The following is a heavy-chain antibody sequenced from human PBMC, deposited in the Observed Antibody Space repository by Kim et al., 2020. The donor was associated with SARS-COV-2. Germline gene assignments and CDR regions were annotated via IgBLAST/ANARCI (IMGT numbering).Heavy chain of an antibody. CDR2: ISYDGSNK. D-gene: IGHD6-13*01. V-gene: IGHV3-30*04. CDR1: GFTFSSYA. Sequence: GGSLRLSCAASGFTFSSYAMHWVRQAPGKGLEWVAVISYDGSNKYYADSEKGRFTISRDNSKNTQYLQMNSLRAEDTAVYYCARVGYSSSWYSVEYYYYYYRMDVWGQGTTVTVSS. J-gene: IGHJ6*02. CDR3: ARVGYSSSWYSVEYYYYYYRMDV.